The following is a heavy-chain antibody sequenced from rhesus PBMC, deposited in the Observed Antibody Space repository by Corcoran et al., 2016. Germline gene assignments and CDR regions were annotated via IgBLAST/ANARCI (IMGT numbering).Heavy chain of an antibody. CDR1: GGSFTTYW. V-gene: IGHV4-80*01. D-gene: IGHD6-25*01. CDR3: AKYGGGSWTPVFDY. CDR2: VNGNTGYS. J-gene: IGHJ4*01. Sequence: QVQLQESGPALVKPSETLSLTCAVSGGSFTTYWWTWIRQSPGKGLEWIGEVNGNTGYSNYNPSLKSRVTISKDASTHQFSLALSSGTAADTAVYYCAKYGGGSWTPVFDYWGQGVLVTVSS.